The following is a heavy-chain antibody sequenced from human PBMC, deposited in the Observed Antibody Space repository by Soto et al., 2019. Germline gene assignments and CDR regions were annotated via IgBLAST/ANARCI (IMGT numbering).Heavy chain of an antibody. CDR3: AQDANLNSLSY. CDR2: IIPIFGAA. Sequence: QVQLVQSVAAVKKPGSSVKVSCKASGGTFSRYTISWVRQAPGQGLEWMGGIIPIFGAAKYAQKCQDSVTVTADESTRTAYMELRSLRSEDTAVYYCAQDANLNSLSYWGQGTLVTVSS. V-gene: IGHV1-69*01. J-gene: IGHJ4*02. CDR1: GGTFSRYT. D-gene: IGHD2-15*01.